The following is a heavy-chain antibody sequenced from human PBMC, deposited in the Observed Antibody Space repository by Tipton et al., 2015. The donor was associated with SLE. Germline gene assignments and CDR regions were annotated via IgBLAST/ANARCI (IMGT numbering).Heavy chain of an antibody. J-gene: IGHJ2*01. CDR3: ARVGITGTTWDWYFDL. CDR1: GGSISSGSYY. CDR2: IYTSGST. D-gene: IGHD1-7*01. V-gene: IGHV4-61*02. Sequence: TLSLTCTVSGGSISSGSYYWSWIRQPAGKGLEWIGRIYTSGSTNYNPSLKSRVTISVDTSKNQFSLKLSSVTAADTAMYYCARVGITGTTWDWYFDLWGRGTLVTVSS.